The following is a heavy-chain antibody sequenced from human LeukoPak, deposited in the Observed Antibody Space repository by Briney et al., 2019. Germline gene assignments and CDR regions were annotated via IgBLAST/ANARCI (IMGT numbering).Heavy chain of an antibody. V-gene: IGHV1-69*13. Sequence: SVKVSCKASGGTFSSYATSWVRQAPGQGLEWMGGIIPIFGTANYAQKFQGRVTITADESTSTAYMELSSLRSEDTAVYYCARVYYDILTGYSYYFDYWGQGTLVTVSS. CDR1: GGTFSSYA. J-gene: IGHJ4*02. D-gene: IGHD3-9*01. CDR3: ARVYYDILTGYSYYFDY. CDR2: IIPIFGTA.